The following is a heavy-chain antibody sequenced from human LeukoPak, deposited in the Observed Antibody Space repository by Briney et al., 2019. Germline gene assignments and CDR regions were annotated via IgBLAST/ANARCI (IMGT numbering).Heavy chain of an antibody. J-gene: IGHJ4*02. CDR2: IGPASSSTI. V-gene: IGHV3-48*01. CDR1: GFTFSSYS. D-gene: IGHD1-14*01. CDR3: ARDHNWNHDY. Sequence: PGGSLRLSCVTSGFTFSSYSMNWVRQTPGKGLEWVSYIGPASSSTISYADSVKGRFTISRDNAKNSLYLQMNSLRAEDTAVYYCARDHNWNHDYWGQGTLVTVSS.